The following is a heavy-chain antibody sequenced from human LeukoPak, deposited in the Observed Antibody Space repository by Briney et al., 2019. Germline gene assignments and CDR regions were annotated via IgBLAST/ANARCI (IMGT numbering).Heavy chain of an antibody. D-gene: IGHD2-2*01. CDR3: ARGMAYCSSTSCYWFDP. Sequence: SETLSLTCTVSGGSIRSAGYFWSWIRQHPGKGLEWIGYIYYSGSTYYNPSLKSRATISVDRSKNQFSLKLSSVTAADTAVYYCARGMAYCSSTSCYWFDPWGQGTLVTVSS. CDR1: GGSIRSAGYF. CDR2: IYYSGST. V-gene: IGHV4-31*03. J-gene: IGHJ5*02.